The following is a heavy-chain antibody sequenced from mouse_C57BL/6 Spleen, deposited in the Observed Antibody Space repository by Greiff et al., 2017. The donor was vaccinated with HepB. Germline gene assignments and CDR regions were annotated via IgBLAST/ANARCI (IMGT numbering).Heavy chain of an antibody. Sequence: QVQLQQSGAELVRPGTSVKVSCQASGYAFTNYLIEWVKQRPGQGLEWIGVINPGSGGTNYNEKFKGKATLTADKSSSTAYMQLSSLTSEDSAVYFCARWGTTVVATDAMDYWGQGTSVTVSS. D-gene: IGHD1-1*01. V-gene: IGHV1-54*01. CDR3: ARWGTTVVATDAMDY. CDR1: GYAFTNYL. CDR2: INPGSGGT. J-gene: IGHJ4*01.